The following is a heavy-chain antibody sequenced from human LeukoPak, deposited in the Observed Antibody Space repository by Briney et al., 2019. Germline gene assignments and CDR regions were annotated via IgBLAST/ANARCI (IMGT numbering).Heavy chain of an antibody. CDR3: ARDGGDWRYFDY. J-gene: IGHJ4*02. CDR2: ISCDGSNK. Sequence: GGSLRLSCAASGFTFSSYAMHWVRQAPGKGLEWVAVISCDGSNKYYADSVKGRFTISRDNSKNTLYLQMNSLRAEDTAVYYCARDGGDWRYFDYWGQGTLVTVSS. CDR1: GFTFSSYA. D-gene: IGHD2-21*01. V-gene: IGHV3-30*04.